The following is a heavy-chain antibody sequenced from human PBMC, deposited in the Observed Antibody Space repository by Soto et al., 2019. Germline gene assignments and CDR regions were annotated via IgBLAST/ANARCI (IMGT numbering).Heavy chain of an antibody. CDR1: GGSISSGGYY. V-gene: IGHV4-31*03. CDR3: ARDGRRDAFDI. Sequence: SETLSLTCTVSGGSISSGGYYWSWIRQHPGKGLEWIGYIYYSGSTYYNPSLKSRVTVSVDTSKNQFSLKLSSVTAADTAVYYCARDGRRDAFDIWGQGTMVTVSS. J-gene: IGHJ3*02. CDR2: IYYSGST.